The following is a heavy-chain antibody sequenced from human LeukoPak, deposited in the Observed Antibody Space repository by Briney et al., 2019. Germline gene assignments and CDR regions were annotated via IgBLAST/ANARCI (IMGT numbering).Heavy chain of an antibody. CDR2: ISGGGGST. CDR1: GFTFSSYA. J-gene: IGHJ4*02. D-gene: IGHD2-15*01. Sequence: GGSLRLSCAASGFTFSSYAMSWVRQAPGKGLEWVSAISGGGGSTYYADSVKGRFTIPRDNSKNTLYLQMNSLRAEDTAVYYCAKYCSGGSCYLDYWGQGTLVTVSS. CDR3: AKYCSGGSCYLDY. V-gene: IGHV3-23*01.